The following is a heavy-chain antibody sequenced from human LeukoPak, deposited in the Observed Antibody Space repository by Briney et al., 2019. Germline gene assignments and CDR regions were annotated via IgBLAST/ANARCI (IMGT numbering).Heavy chain of an antibody. CDR1: GGSISSYY. CDR3: ARLAFRWFDP. J-gene: IGHJ5*02. V-gene: IGHV4-59*12. CDR2: IYYSGSA. Sequence: SETLSLTCTVSGGSISSYYWSWIRQPPGKGLEWIGYIYYSGSANYNPSLKSRVTISVDTSKNQFSLKLSSVTAADTAVYYCARLAFRWFDPWGQGTLVTVSS. D-gene: IGHD2/OR15-2a*01.